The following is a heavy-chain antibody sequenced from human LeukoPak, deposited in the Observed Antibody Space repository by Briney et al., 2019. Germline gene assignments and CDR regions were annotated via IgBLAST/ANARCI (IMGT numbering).Heavy chain of an antibody. Sequence: SETLSLTCSVSGASMNSNYWSWIRQPPGKGLEWIGYIYHKGDTSYNPSLHSRVTLSVDTSKSQFSLKLRSVTAADSAIYYCAREYSSPLEFQHYFDLWGQGIAVTVSS. CDR3: AREYSSPLEFQHYFDL. D-gene: IGHD3-22*01. V-gene: IGHV4-59*01. J-gene: IGHJ4*02. CDR1: GASMNSNY. CDR2: IYHKGDT.